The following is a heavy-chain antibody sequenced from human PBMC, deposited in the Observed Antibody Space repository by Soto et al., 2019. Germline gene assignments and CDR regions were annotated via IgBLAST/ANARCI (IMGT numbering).Heavy chain of an antibody. D-gene: IGHD3-10*01. Sequence: SETLSLTCAVYGGSFSGYYWSWIRQPPGKGLEWIGEINHSGSTNYNPSLKSRVTISVDTSKNQLSLKLSSVTAADTAVYYCARGQKRWFGELSPLDYWGQGTLVT. CDR1: GGSFSGYY. V-gene: IGHV4-34*01. CDR3: ARGQKRWFGELSPLDY. J-gene: IGHJ4*02. CDR2: INHSGST.